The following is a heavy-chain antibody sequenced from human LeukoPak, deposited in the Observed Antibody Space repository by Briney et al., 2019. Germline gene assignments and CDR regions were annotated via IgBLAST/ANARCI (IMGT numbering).Heavy chain of an antibody. CDR2: INPYSGAI. CDR3: ARRTFGVGFDF. J-gene: IGHJ4*02. D-gene: IGHD3-3*01. V-gene: IGHV1-2*02. Sequence: ASVKVSCKSSGFTFTDEYIHWVRQAPGQGLEWMGWINPYSGAINYAQKFQGRVTLTRDTSISTAYMELSRLTSGDTAVYYCARRTFGVGFDFWGQGTLVTVSS. CDR1: GFTFTDEY.